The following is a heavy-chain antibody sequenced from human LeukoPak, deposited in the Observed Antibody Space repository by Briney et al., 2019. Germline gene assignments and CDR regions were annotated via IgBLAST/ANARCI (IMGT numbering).Heavy chain of an antibody. CDR3: ASSNYDSSGSSFDY. D-gene: IGHD3-22*01. J-gene: IGHJ4*02. V-gene: IGHV4-31*03. CDR2: IYYSGST. Sequence: ASETLSLTCTVSGGSISSGGYYWSWIRQHPGKGLEWIGYIYYSGSTYYNPSLKSRVTISVDTSKNQFSLKLSSVTAADTAVYYCASSNYDSSGSSFDYWGQGTLVTVSS. CDR1: GGSISSGGYY.